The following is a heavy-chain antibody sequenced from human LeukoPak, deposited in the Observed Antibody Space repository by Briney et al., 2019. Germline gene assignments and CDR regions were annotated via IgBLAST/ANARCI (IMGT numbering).Heavy chain of an antibody. CDR3: ARIDTAMVSD. CDR1: GGSISSGSYY. CDR2: IYTSGST. D-gene: IGHD5-18*01. Sequence: PSETLSLTCTVSGGSISSGSYYWSWIRQPAGKGLEWIGRIYTSGSTNYNPSLKSRVTISVDTSKNQFSLKLSSVTAADTAVYYCARIDTAMVSDWGQGTLVTVSS. J-gene: IGHJ4*02. V-gene: IGHV4-61*02.